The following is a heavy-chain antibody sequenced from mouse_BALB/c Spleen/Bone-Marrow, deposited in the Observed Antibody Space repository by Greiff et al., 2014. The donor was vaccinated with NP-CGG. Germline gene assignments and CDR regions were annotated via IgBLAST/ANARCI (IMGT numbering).Heavy chain of an antibody. Sequence: EVKLVESGGGLVQPGGSLRLSCATSGFTFTDYYMSWVRQPPGKALEWLGFIRNKANGYTTEYSASVKGRFTISRDNSQSILYLQMNTLRAEDSATYFCARDINDNYNGYCDVWGAGTTVTVSS. D-gene: IGHD2-1*01. J-gene: IGHJ1*01. CDR2: IRNKANGYTT. CDR1: GFTFTDYY. CDR3: ARDINDNYNGYCDV. V-gene: IGHV7-3*02.